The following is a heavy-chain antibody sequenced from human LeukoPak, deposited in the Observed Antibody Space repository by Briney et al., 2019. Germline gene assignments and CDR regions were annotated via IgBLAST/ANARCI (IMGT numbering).Heavy chain of an antibody. CDR3: ARGSDGWFAFDY. D-gene: IGHD6-19*01. CDR2: IYSTGGK. J-gene: IGHJ4*02. CDR1: EFTVSTNY. Sequence: GGSLRLSCAASEFTVSTNYMSWGRQAPGKGLEWVSIIYSTGGKYYADSVKGRFTISRDNSKHTLYLQMNSLRGEDTAVYYCARGSDGWFAFDYWGQGILVIVSS. V-gene: IGHV3-66*01.